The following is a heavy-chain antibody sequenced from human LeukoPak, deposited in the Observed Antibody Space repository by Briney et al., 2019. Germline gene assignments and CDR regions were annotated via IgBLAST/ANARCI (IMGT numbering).Heavy chain of an antibody. J-gene: IGHJ4*02. D-gene: IGHD3-22*01. V-gene: IGHV1-46*01. CDR2: INPSGGST. CDR3: AGAHPGTYYDSSGYYDY. Sequence: ASVMVSCKASGYTFTSYYMHWVRQAPGQGLEWMGIINPSGGSTSYAQKFQGRVTMTRDTSTSTVHMELSSLRSEDTAVYYCAGAHPGTYYDSSGYYDYWGQGTLVTVSS. CDR1: GYTFTSYY.